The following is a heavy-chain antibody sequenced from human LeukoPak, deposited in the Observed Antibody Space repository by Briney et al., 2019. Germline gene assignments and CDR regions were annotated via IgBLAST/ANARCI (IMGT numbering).Heavy chain of an antibody. Sequence: ASVKVSCKASGYTFITYGIDWVRLAPGQGLEWLGWISPYNDNTINARKFQGRVTVTADTSTNTAYMELRSLTSDDTAIYFCAREPQSEGGFDVWGEGTTVTVSS. CDR1: GYTFITYG. V-gene: IGHV1-18*04. J-gene: IGHJ6*04. CDR3: AREPQSEGGFDV. CDR2: ISPYNDNT.